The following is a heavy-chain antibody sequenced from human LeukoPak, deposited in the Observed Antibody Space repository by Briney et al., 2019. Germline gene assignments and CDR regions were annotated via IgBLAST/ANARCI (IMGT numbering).Heavy chain of an antibody. V-gene: IGHV3-30*02. CDR3: AKDSDSSGYYFDY. CDR2: IRYDGSNK. D-gene: IGHD3-22*01. Sequence: GGSLRLSCAVSGFTFSSYVMGWVRQAPGKGLEWVAFIRYDGSNKYYADSVKGRFTISRDNSKNTLYLQMNSLRAEDTAVYYCAKDSDSSGYYFDYWGQGTLVTVSS. J-gene: IGHJ4*02. CDR1: GFTFSSYV.